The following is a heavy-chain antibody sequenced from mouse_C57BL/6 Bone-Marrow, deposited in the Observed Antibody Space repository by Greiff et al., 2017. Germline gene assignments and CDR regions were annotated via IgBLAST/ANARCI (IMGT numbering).Heavy chain of an antibody. V-gene: IGHV1-74*01. CDR1: GYTFTSYW. J-gene: IGHJ4*01. CDR2: LHPSDSDT. D-gene: IGHD1-1*01. CDR3: AIEDHSGCSYYSMDY. Sequence: QVQLKQPGAELVKPGASVKVSCKASGYTFTSYWMNWVKQRPGQGLEWIGRLHPSDSDTNYNQKFKGKATLTVDKSSSTAYMQLSSLTSEDSAVYYCAIEDHSGCSYYSMDYWGQGTSVTVSS.